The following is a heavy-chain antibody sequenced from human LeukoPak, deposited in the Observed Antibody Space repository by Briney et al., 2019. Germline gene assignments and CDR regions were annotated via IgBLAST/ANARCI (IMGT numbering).Heavy chain of an antibody. CDR2: IYPGDSDT. J-gene: IGHJ2*01. Sequence: GESLKISCKGSGYSSSTYWIAWVRQMPGKGLEWMGIIYPGDSDTRYSPSFQGQVTISADKSISTAYLQWSSLKASDTGIYYCARHSYTSGWRYFDLWGRGTLVTVSS. D-gene: IGHD6-19*01. V-gene: IGHV5-51*01. CDR1: GYSSSTYW. CDR3: ARHSYTSGWRYFDL.